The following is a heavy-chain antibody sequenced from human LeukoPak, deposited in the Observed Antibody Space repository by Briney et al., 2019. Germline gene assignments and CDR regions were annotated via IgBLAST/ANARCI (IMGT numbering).Heavy chain of an antibody. J-gene: IGHJ4*02. V-gene: IGHV3-74*03. CDR3: AREGRVGGYDFDC. CDR1: GFTFSSYW. D-gene: IGHD5-12*01. CDR2: INSDGSSI. Sequence: GGSLRLSCAASGFTFSSYWMHWVRQAPGKGLVWVSRINSDGSSITYADSVKGRFTISRDNAKNTLYLQMNSLRVEDTAVYYCAREGRVGGYDFDCWGQGTLVTVSS.